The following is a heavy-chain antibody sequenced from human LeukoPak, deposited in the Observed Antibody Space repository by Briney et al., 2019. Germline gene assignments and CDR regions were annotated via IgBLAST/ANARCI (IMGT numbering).Heavy chain of an antibody. Sequence: GGSLRLSCAASGFTFSKYGMSWVRQAPGKGLEWVAAISGSSGSTYFADSVKGRFTISRDNSKNTLYLQMNSLTAEGTAVYYCARLGYCYSASCYRWNAFDFWGQGTMVTVSS. V-gene: IGHV3-23*01. CDR2: ISGSSGST. J-gene: IGHJ3*01. CDR1: GFTFSKYG. D-gene: IGHD2-2*02. CDR3: ARLGYCYSASCYRWNAFDF.